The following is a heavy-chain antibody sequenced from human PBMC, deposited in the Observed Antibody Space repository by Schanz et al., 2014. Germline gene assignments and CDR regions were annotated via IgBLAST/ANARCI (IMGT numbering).Heavy chain of an antibody. CDR1: RGSIGSTNW. CDR3: ARLEYTSGWQGFDY. D-gene: IGHD1-1*01. V-gene: IGHV4-4*02. J-gene: IGHJ4*02. Sequence: QVQLQESGPGLVKPSGTLSLTCTISRGSIGSTNWWSWLRQSPRKGLEWISDIYETGRTNYNPSLRCQVSVRGEKPRNRFSLRLTAVTAADTAVYYCARLEYTSGWQGFDYWGQGILVTVSP. CDR2: IYETGRT.